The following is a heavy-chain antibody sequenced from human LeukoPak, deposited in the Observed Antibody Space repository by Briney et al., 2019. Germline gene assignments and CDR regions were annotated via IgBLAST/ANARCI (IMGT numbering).Heavy chain of an antibody. CDR3: ARAGGSTVSHSDY. CDR1: GFTFSSYG. CDR2: ISTSGGGT. Sequence: GGSLRLSCAASGFTFSSYGMSWVRQAPGKGLEWVSVISTSGGGTYYADSVKGRFTISRDNSKNTLYLQMNSLRAEDTAVYYCARAGGSTVSHSDYWGQGTLVTVSS. D-gene: IGHD4-17*01. J-gene: IGHJ4*02. V-gene: IGHV3-23*01.